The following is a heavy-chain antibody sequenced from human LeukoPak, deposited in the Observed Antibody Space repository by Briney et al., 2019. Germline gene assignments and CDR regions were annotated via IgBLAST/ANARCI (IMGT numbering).Heavy chain of an antibody. CDR2: IYYSGST. CDR3: ARGGGFDDQLLTYDPSTFDY. J-gene: IGHJ4*02. Sequence: SETLSLTCTVSGGSISSSSYYWGWIRQPPGKGLEWIGSIYYSGSTYYNPSLKSRVTISVDTSKNQFSLKLSSVTAADTAVYYCARGGGFDDQLLTYDPSTFDYWGQGTLVTVSS. D-gene: IGHD2-2*01. V-gene: IGHV4-39*07. CDR1: GGSISSSSYY.